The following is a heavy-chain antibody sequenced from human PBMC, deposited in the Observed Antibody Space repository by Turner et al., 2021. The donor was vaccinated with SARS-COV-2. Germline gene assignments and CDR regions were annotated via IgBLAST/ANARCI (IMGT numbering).Heavy chain of an antibody. CDR2: IYPGDSDT. D-gene: IGHD2-15*01. Sequence: EVQLVQSGAEVNKPGESRKISCKSSGYMFSSYWIGWVRQMPGKGLEWMGVIYPGDSDTRYSPAFQGQVTISADKSINTAYLQWSSLKASDTAMYYCARQKYCSGASCFVFGDAFDIWGRGTVVTISS. V-gene: IGHV5-51*01. CDR1: GYMFSSYW. CDR3: ARQKYCSGASCFVFGDAFDI. J-gene: IGHJ3*02.